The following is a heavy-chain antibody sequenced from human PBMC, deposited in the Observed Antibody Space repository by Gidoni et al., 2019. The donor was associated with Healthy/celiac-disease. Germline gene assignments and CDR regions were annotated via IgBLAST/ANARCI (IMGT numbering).Heavy chain of an antibody. CDR2: IYYSGST. Sequence: QVQLQESGPGLVKPSETLSLTCTVPGGSISSYSWSWIRQPPGKGLEWIGYIYYSGSTNYNPSLKSRVTISVDTSKNQFSLKLSSVTAADTAVYYCARILYDFWSGSWGLYGMDVWGQGTTVTVSS. V-gene: IGHV4-59*01. J-gene: IGHJ6*02. CDR3: ARILYDFWSGSWGLYGMDV. D-gene: IGHD3-3*01. CDR1: GGSISSYS.